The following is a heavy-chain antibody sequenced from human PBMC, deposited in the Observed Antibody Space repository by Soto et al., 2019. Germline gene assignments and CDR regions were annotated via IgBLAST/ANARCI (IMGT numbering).Heavy chain of an antibody. D-gene: IGHD2-2*01. J-gene: IGHJ6*02. CDR2: IIPIFGTA. CDR3: ARGVVPAAPPYYYYGMDV. Sequence: SVRVSCKASGGTFSSYAISWVRQAPGQGLEWMGGIIPIFGTANYAQKFQGRVTITADESTSTAYMELSSLRSEDTAVYYCARGVVPAAPPYYYYGMDVWGQAPKVTVSS. CDR1: GGTFSSYA. V-gene: IGHV1-69*13.